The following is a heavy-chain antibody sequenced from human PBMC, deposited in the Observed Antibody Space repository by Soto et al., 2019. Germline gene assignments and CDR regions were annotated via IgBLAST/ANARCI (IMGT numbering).Heavy chain of an antibody. Sequence: EVQLVESGGGLVKPGDSLRLSCAVSGLKFSDAWMNWVRQAPGKGLEWGGRIKSKGGGETKDYAAPVKGRFTISRDDLRDTLYLQMNSMTTEDTAVYYCAWDNSGRFRTAHWGRGTLVTVSS. CDR1: GLKFSDAW. D-gene: IGHD4-4*01. J-gene: IGHJ4*02. V-gene: IGHV3-15*07. CDR2: IKSKGGGETK. CDR3: AWDNSGRFRTAH.